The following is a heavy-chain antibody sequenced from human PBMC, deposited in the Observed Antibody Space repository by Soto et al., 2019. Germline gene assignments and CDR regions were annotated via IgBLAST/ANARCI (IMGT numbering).Heavy chain of an antibody. Sequence: PGGSLRLSCAASGFTFSNYYMTWIRQAPGKGLEWVSYISSSGSAIYYANSVKGRFTISRDNAKNSLYLQMNSLRAEDTAVYYCARAGSSSSDYFDYWGQGTLVTVSS. CDR2: ISSSGSAI. V-gene: IGHV3-11*04. D-gene: IGHD6-6*01. J-gene: IGHJ4*02. CDR1: GFTFSNYY. CDR3: ARAGSSSSDYFDY.